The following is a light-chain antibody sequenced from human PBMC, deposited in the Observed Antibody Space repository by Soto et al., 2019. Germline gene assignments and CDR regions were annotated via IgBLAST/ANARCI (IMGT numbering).Light chain of an antibody. J-gene: IGLJ3*02. V-gene: IGLV1-44*01. CDR1: SSNIGGQT. CDR3: AAWDESLNGQV. Sequence: QPVLTQPPSVSGTPGQSVTISCSGSSSNIGGQTVSWYQQLPGTAPNLLIYSGHQRPSGVPDRFSASKSGSSASLAISGLQSEDEGDYYCAAWDESLNGQVFGGGPKLTVL. CDR2: SGH.